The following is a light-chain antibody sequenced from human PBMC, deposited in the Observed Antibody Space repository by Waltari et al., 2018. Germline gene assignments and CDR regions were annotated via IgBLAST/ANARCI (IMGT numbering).Light chain of an antibody. CDR3: QQRSSSIT. CDR1: QDIASF. J-gene: IGKJ4*01. CDR2: DAS. Sequence: IVLTQSPANLSLSPGERATLSCRASQDIASFLAWYQQKPGQAPRLLIYDASIRATVVPARFSGSGPGRDFTLTISSLEPEDSAVYYCQQRSSSITFGGGTKVEIK. V-gene: IGKV3D-11*01.